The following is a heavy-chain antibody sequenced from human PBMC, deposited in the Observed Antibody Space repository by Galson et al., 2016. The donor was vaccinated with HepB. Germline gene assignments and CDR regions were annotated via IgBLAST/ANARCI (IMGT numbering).Heavy chain of an antibody. CDR2: IYGAGST. V-gene: IGHV3-53*01. J-gene: IGHJ6*02. D-gene: IGHD6-13*01. Sequence: SLRLSCAASGLTVSRNYMSWVRQAPGKGLEWVSLIYGAGSTYYADSVKGRFTISRDNSKNTLYLQMNSLRVEDTAVYYCARDVRVGSSWYPYSGGMDVWGQGTTVTVSS. CDR1: GLTVSRNY. CDR3: ARDVRVGSSWYPYSGGMDV.